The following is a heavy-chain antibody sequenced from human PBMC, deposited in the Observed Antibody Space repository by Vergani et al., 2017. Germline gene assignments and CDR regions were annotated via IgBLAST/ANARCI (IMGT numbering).Heavy chain of an antibody. J-gene: IGHJ4*02. D-gene: IGHD2-2*01. V-gene: IGHV3-23*01. CDR1: GFTFSSYA. CDR3: AKDLVVPSAEYYFDY. Sequence: EVQLLESGGGLVQPGGSLRLSCAASGFTFSSYAMSWVRQAPGKGLEWVSAISGSGGSTYSADSVKGRFTISRDNSKNTLYLQMNSLRAEDTVVYYCAKDLVVPSAEYYFDYWGQGTLVTVSS. CDR2: ISGSGGST.